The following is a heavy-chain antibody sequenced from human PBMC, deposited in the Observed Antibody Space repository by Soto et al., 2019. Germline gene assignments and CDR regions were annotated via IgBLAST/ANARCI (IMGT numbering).Heavy chain of an antibody. CDR3: ARVQYYDFWSGYRYYYYMDV. Sequence: ASETLSLTCAVYGGSFSGYYWSWIRQPPGKGLEWIGEINHSGSTNYNPSLKSRVTISVDTSKNQFSLKLSSVTAADTAVYYCARVQYYDFWSGYRYYYYMDVWGKGTTVTVSS. V-gene: IGHV4-34*01. D-gene: IGHD3-3*01. CDR2: INHSGST. J-gene: IGHJ6*03. CDR1: GGSFSGYY.